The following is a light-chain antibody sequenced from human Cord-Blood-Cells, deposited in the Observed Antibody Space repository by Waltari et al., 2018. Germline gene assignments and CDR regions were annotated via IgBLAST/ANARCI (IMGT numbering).Light chain of an antibody. CDR1: GSDVGSYNL. CDR3: CSYAGSSTWV. Sequence: QSALTQPASVSGSPGQSITIPCPGCGSDVGSYNLVSWNQQHPGKAPKLMVYEGSKRPTGVSNLFSDSKSGNTASLTISGRQAEDEADYYCCSYAGSSTWVFGGGTKLTVL. J-gene: IGLJ3*02. CDR2: EGS. V-gene: IGLV2-23*01.